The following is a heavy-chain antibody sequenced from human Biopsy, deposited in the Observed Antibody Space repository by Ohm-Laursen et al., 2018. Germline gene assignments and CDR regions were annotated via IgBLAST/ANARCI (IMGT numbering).Heavy chain of an antibody. V-gene: IGHV4-59*07. J-gene: IGHJ4*02. D-gene: IGHD7-27*01. CDR1: GGSIKSYY. CDR3: ARLTGDPSY. CDR2: IYYTGHT. Sequence: SDTLSLTCPVSGGSIKSYYWSWIRQSPGKGLEWIGFIYYTGHTNYNPSLKSRATTSVDTSKNQFSLKVISVTAADTAVYYCARLTGDPSYWGQGILVTVSS.